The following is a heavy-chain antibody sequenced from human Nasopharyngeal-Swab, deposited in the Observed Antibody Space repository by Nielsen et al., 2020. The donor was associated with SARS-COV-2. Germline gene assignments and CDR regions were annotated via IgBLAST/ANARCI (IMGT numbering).Heavy chain of an antibody. V-gene: IGHV3-11*04. CDR2: ISSSGSTI. CDR3: AREAIYDSSGYELDY. Sequence: GESLKISCAASGFTFSDYYMSWIRQAPGKGLEWVSYISSSGSTIYYADSVKGRFTISRDNAKNSLYLQMNSLRAEDTAVYYCAREAIYDSSGYELDYWGQGTLVTVSS. CDR1: GFTFSDYY. D-gene: IGHD3-22*01. J-gene: IGHJ4*02.